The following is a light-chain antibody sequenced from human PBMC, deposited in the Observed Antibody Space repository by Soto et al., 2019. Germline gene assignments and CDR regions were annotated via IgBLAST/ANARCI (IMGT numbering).Light chain of an antibody. V-gene: IGLV3-27*01. CDR2: QDS. Sequence: SYELTQPSSVSVSPGQTARITCSGDVLAKNYARWFQQRPRQAPVLVIYQDSERPSGIPERFSGSSPGTTVTLTIGGAQVGDEADYYRYSAADSTVLFGGGTKGTVL. CDR1: VLAKNY. J-gene: IGLJ2*01. CDR3: YSAADSTVL.